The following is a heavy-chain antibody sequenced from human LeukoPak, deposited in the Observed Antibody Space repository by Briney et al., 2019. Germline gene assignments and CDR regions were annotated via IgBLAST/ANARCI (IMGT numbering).Heavy chain of an antibody. CDR1: GFTFSSYA. Sequence: GGSLRLSCAASGFTFSSYAMSWVRQAPGKGLELVSGISGSGGSTYYAGSVKGRVTISRDNSKNTLYLKTNSLRAEDTAVYYCAKGTYSSSPRDYWGQGTLVTVSS. V-gene: IGHV3-23*01. D-gene: IGHD6-6*01. J-gene: IGHJ4*02. CDR3: AKGTYSSSPRDY. CDR2: ISGSGGST.